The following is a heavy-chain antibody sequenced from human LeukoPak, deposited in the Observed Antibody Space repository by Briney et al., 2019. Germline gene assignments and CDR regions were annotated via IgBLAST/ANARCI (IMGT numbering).Heavy chain of an antibody. CDR2: FDPEDGET. Sequence: ASVKVSCKVSGYTLTELSMHWVRQAPGKGLEWMGGFDPEDGETIYAQKFQGRVTMTEDTSTDTAYMELSSLRSEDTAVYYCATDINDDLWSCYYGFHYWGQGTLVTVSS. D-gene: IGHD3-3*01. CDR1: GYTLTELS. V-gene: IGHV1-24*01. CDR3: ATDINDDLWSCYYGFHY. J-gene: IGHJ4*02.